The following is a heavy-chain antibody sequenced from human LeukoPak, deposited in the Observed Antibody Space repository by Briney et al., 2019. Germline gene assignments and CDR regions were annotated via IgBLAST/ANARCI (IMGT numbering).Heavy chain of an antibody. CDR2: IYYSGST. CDR3: ARVGTRVFDY. V-gene: IGHV4-59*11. J-gene: IGHJ4*02. CDR1: GGPISSHY. Sequence: SETLSLTCTVSGGPISSHYWSWIRQPPGKGLEWIGYIYYSGSTNYNPSLKSRVTISVDTSKNQFSLKLSSVTAADTAVYYCARVGTRVFDYWGQGTLVTVSS. D-gene: IGHD1-14*01.